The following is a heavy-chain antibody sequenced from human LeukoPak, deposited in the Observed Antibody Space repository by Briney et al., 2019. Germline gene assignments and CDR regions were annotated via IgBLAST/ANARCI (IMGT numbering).Heavy chain of an antibody. Sequence: SETLSLTCTVSGGSISSYYWSWIRQPPGKGLEWIGYIYYSGSTNYTPSLKSRVTISVDTSKNQFSLKLSSVTAADTAVYYCARSYSSGRRDDAFDIWGQGTMVTVSS. CDR3: ARSYSSGRRDDAFDI. D-gene: IGHD6-19*01. J-gene: IGHJ3*02. CDR2: IYYSGST. V-gene: IGHV4-59*08. CDR1: GGSISSYY.